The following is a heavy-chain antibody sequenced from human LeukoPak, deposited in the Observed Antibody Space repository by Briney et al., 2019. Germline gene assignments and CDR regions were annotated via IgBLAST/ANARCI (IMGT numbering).Heavy chain of an antibody. D-gene: IGHD2-15*01. CDR3: ARDGGGLAY. Sequence: GSLRLSCVASGFTFTNHRVHWVRQSPGKGLVWVSFIESDGRGTKYADFVGGRFTISRDNAKSTLYLQMNSRREEDTAIYYCARDGGGLAYWGQGTLATVSS. V-gene: IGHV3-74*03. J-gene: IGHJ4*02. CDR1: GFTFTNHR. CDR2: IESDGRGT.